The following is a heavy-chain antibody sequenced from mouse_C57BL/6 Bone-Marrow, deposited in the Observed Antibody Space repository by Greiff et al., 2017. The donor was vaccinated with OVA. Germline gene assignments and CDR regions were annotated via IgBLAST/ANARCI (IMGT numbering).Heavy chain of an antibody. D-gene: IGHD2-2*01. V-gene: IGHV1-9*01. Sequence: QVQLQQSGAELMKPGASVKLSCKATGYTFTGYWIEWVKQRPGHGLEWIGVILPGSGSTNYNEKFKGKATFTADTSSNTAYMQLSSLSTEDSAIYYWERARYGYDSETAWFAYWGQGTLVTVSA. CDR1: GYTFTGYW. CDR3: ERARYGYDSETAWFAY. CDR2: ILPGSGST. J-gene: IGHJ3*01.